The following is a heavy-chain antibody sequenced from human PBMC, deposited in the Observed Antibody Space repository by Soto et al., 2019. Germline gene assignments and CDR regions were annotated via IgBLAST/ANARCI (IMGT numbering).Heavy chain of an antibody. CDR2: ISSSSSTI. D-gene: IGHD3-3*01. V-gene: IGHV3-48*02. Sequence: LRLSCAASGFTFSSYSMNWVRQAPGKGLEWVSYISSSSSTIYYADSVKGRFTISRDNAKNSLYLQMNSLRDEDTAVYYCARDQNDYDCWSGAFKPDDAFDIWGQGTMVTVSS. CDR3: ARDQNDYDCWSGAFKPDDAFDI. CDR1: GFTFSSYS. J-gene: IGHJ3*02.